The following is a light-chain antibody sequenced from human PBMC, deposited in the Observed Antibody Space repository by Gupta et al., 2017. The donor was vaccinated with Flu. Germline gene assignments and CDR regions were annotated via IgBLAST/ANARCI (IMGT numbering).Light chain of an antibody. CDR2: DVN. Sequence: QSALTQPRSVSGSPVQSVTISCTRTSSDIDTYNYISWYQQHPGKAPKLMIYDVNKRPSGVPDRFSGSKSGNTASLTISGLQAEDEADYYCCSYAGTYTRVFGGGTKLNVL. V-gene: IGLV2-11*01. J-gene: IGLJ3*02. CDR1: SSDIDTYNY. CDR3: CSYAGTYTRV.